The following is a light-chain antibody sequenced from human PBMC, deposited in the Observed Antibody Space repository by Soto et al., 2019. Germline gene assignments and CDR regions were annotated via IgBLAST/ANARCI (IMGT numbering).Light chain of an antibody. CDR2: GAS. J-gene: IGKJ1*01. CDR3: QQSYRKT. CDR1: QSVSSN. Sequence: EIVMTQSPATLSVSPGERATLSCRASQSVSSNLAWYQQKPGQAPRLLIYGASTRATGIPARFSGSGSGTEFTLTISSLQSEDFAVYYCQQSYRKTFGQGTKVEI. V-gene: IGKV3-15*01.